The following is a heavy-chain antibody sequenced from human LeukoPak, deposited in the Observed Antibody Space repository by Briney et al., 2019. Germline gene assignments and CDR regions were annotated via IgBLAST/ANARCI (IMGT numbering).Heavy chain of an antibody. CDR2: IWYDGSNK. D-gene: IGHD4-23*01. CDR3: AREGPRGNSQFDY. J-gene: IGHJ4*02. CDR1: GFTFSSYG. Sequence: GGSLRLSCAASGFTFSSYGMHWVRQVPGKGLEWVALIWYDGSNKYYSDSVKGRFTISRDNSKNTLYLQVNSLRAEDTAIYYCAREGPRGNSQFDYWGQGTLVTVSS. V-gene: IGHV3-33*08.